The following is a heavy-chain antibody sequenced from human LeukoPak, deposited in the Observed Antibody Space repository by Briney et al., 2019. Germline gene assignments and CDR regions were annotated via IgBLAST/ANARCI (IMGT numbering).Heavy chain of an antibody. CDR1: GYTFTGYY. V-gene: IGHV1-2*06. Sequence: ASVKVSCKASGYTFTGYYMHWVGQAPGQGLEWMVRINPNSGGTNYAQKFQGRVTMTRDTSISTAYMELSRLRSDDTAVYYCARGRGRRIAAAGTSAIDAFDIWGQGTMVTVSS. J-gene: IGHJ3*02. D-gene: IGHD6-13*01. CDR2: INPNSGGT. CDR3: ARGRGRRIAAAGTSAIDAFDI.